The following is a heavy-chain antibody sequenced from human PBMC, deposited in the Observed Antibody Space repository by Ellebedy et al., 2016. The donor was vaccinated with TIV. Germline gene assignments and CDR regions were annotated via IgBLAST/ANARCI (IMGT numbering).Heavy chain of an antibody. CDR3: AKDLEPTGTDYYQGMDV. D-gene: IGHD1-14*01. CDR2: INPSGDYT. J-gene: IGHJ6*02. Sequence: ASVKVSCXASGYTFTSYYIHWVRQAPGQGLEWMGIINPSGDYTNYAQKFQGRVIMTRDTSTSTVYMELSSLRSEDTAMYYCAKDLEPTGTDYYQGMDVWGQGTTVTVSS. CDR1: GYTFTSYY. V-gene: IGHV1-46*01.